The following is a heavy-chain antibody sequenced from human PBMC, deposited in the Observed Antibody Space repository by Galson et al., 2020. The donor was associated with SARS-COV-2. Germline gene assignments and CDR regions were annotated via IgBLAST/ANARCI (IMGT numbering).Heavy chain of an antibody. CDR1: GASIGSYY. D-gene: IGHD1-26*01. J-gene: IGHJ3*01. CDR3: ARGVGPTVGTFDV. CDR2: ISYSGST. Sequence: SETLSLTCSVSGASIGSYYWNWIRQPPGKGLEWIGHISYSGSTEYKPSLKSRVTMSVDTSKSQFSLRLRSVTAADTAVYYCARGVGPTVGTFDVWGQGTMVAVSP. V-gene: IGHV4-59*12.